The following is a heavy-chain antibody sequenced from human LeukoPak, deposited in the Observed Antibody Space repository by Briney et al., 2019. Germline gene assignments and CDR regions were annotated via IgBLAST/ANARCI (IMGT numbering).Heavy chain of an antibody. J-gene: IGHJ4*02. CDR1: GLTFSRDW. V-gene: IGHV3-7*01. CDR2: IKQDGGET. Sequence: GGSLRLSCEGFGLTFSRDWMSWVRQAPGKGLEWVANIKQDGGETYYGDSVKGRFTISRDNAKNSLYLQMNSLRVEDTAVYYCARGSGSYPDWGQGTLVTVSS. CDR3: ARGSGSYPD. D-gene: IGHD1-26*01.